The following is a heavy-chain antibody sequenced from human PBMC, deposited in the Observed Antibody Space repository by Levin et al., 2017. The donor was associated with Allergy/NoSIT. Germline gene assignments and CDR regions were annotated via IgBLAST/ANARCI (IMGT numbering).Heavy chain of an antibody. D-gene: IGHD1-7*01. J-gene: IGHJ4*02. CDR3: ARGTTGTTGY. CDR1: GFTFSSYS. V-gene: IGHV3-21*01. CDR2: ISSSSSYI. Sequence: GESLKISCAASGFTFSSYSMNWVRQAPGKGLEWVSSISSSSSYIYYADSVKGRFTISRDNAKNSLYLQMNSLRAEDTAVYYCARGTTGTTGYWGQGTLVTVSS.